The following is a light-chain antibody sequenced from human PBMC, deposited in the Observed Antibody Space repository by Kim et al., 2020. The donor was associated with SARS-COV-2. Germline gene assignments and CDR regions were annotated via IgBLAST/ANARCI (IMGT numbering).Light chain of an antibody. V-gene: IGKV3-20*01. J-gene: IGKJ1*01. CDR2: GAS. CDR1: QTVSRNQ. Sequence: LAPGERATLACRASQTVSRNQLAWYQQKPGQAPRLLIYGASSRATGIPDRFSGRGSGTDFSLTISRLEPEDCAVYYCQQYGNSRTFGQGTKVDIK. CDR3: QQYGNSRT.